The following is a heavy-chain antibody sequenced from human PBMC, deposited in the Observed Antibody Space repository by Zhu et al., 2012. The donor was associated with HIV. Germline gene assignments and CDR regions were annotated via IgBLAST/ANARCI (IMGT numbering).Heavy chain of an antibody. D-gene: IGHD1-26*01. CDR3: ARKQWELLSAFDI. J-gene: IGHJ3*02. CDR1: GGSISSGDYY. V-gene: IGHV4-30-4*08. Sequence: QVQLQESGPGLVKPSQTLSLTCTVSGGSISSGDYYWSWVRQSPVRGLEWIGYIYYSGTTYYIPSLKSRVTISVDTSKNQFSLKLTSVIAADTAMYYCARKQWELLSAFDIWGQGDNGHRLF. CDR2: IYYSGTT.